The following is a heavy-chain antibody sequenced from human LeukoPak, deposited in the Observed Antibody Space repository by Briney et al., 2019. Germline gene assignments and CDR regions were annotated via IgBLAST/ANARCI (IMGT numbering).Heavy chain of an antibody. V-gene: IGHV1-69*05. CDR2: IIPIFGTA. CDR3: ARGAVIPAARGGAFDI. Sequence: SVKVSCKASGGTFSSYAISWVRQAPGQGLEWMGGIIPIFGTANYAQKFQGRVTITTDESTSTAYMELSSLRSEDTAVYYCARGAVIPAARGGAFDIWGQGTMVTVSS. CDR1: GGTFSSYA. D-gene: IGHD2-2*01. J-gene: IGHJ3*02.